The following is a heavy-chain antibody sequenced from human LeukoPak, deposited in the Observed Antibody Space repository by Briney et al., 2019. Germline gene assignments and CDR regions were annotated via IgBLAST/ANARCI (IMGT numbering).Heavy chain of an antibody. Sequence: GGSLKLSCAASGFTFTCCHIHWVRQAPGKGLEWVALIWYDGSKTYYADSVKGRFTVSRDDSKNTLYLQMSSLRAEDTAVYYCAKERVTMVRGVREFDPWGQGTLVTVSS. D-gene: IGHD3-10*01. J-gene: IGHJ5*02. CDR1: GFTFTCCH. V-gene: IGHV3-33*06. CDR2: IWYDGSKT. CDR3: AKERVTMVRGVREFDP.